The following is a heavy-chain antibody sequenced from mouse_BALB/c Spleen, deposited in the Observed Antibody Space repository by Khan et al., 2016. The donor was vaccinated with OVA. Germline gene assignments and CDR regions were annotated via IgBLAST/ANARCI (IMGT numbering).Heavy chain of an antibody. CDR2: IWSDGST. V-gene: IGHV2-6-1*01. CDR3: ARQPYYHYNIMDY. J-gene: IGHJ4*01. Sequence: VELVESGPGLVAPSQSLSITCTISGFSLTNYGVHWVRQPPGKGLEWLVVIWSDGSTTYNSALKSRLTISKDNSKGQVFLKMNSHQTDDTAMYFGARQPYYHYNIMDYWGQGTSVTVSS. CDR1: GFSLTNYG. D-gene: IGHD2-10*01.